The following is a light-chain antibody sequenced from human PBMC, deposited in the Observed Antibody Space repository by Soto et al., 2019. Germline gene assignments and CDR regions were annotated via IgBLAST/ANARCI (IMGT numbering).Light chain of an antibody. V-gene: IGKV3-11*01. CDR3: QQRNTWPLT. CDR2: DVF. CDR1: ESLGKT. J-gene: IGKJ4*01. Sequence: EIVLTQSPATLSLSPGDRATLSCRASESLGKTLAWYQQKPGQAPRLLIYDVFKRVTGIPARFSGSGSGTDFALTISSLEPEDFAADYCQQRNTWPLTFGGGTKVEIK.